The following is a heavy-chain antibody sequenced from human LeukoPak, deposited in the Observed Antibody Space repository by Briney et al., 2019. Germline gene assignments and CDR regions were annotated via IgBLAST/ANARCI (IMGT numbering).Heavy chain of an antibody. CDR2: IYPPTSGI. Sequence: ASVTISCKTSGYTCTAYHMHWVRQAPGQGLEFMGWIYPPTSGIILAEKFQGRVTMTRDTSITTAYMELSGLNFDDTAVYYCVRENWYYDHWGQGTLVAVSS. CDR3: VRENWYYDH. CDR1: GYTCTAYH. J-gene: IGHJ4*02. V-gene: IGHV1-2*02. D-gene: IGHD3-16*01.